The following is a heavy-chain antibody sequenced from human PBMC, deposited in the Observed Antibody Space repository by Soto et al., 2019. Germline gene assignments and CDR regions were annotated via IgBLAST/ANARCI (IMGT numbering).Heavy chain of an antibody. J-gene: IGHJ6*02. V-gene: IGHV3-11*05. D-gene: IGHD3-22*01. CDR2: ISSSSSYT. CDR1: GFTFSDYY. Sequence: GGSLRLSCAASGFTFSDYYMSWIRQAPGKGLEWVSYISSSSSYTNYADSVKGRFTISRDNAKNSLYLQMNSLRAEDTAVYYCARVYGYYDSSGPRYYGMDVWGQGTTVTVSS. CDR3: ARVYGYYDSSGPRYYGMDV.